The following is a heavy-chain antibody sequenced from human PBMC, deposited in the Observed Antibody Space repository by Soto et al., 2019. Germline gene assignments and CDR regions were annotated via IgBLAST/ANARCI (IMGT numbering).Heavy chain of an antibody. CDR2: IIPIFGTA. V-gene: IGHV1-69*05. CDR3: ARTRGLEMATIRPPELDY. CDR1: GGTFSSYA. J-gene: IGHJ4*02. Sequence: ASVKVSCKASGGTFSSYAISWVRQAPGQGLEWMGGIIPIFGTANYAQKFQGRVTITTDESTSTAYMELSSLRSEDTAVYYCARTRGLEMATIRPPELDYWGQGTLVTV. D-gene: IGHD5-12*01.